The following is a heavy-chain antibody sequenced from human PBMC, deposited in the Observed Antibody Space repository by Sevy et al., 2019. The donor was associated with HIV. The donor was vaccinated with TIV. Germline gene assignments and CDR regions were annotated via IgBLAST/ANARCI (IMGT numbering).Heavy chain of an antibody. J-gene: IGHJ2*01. D-gene: IGHD6-19*01. CDR1: GGSIRSYH. Sequence: SETLSLTCTVSGGSIRSYHWSWIRQPAGKGLEWIGHIYTSGNTNYNRSLKSRVTMSVDMSKNQFSLKLSSVIAADTAVYYCAREPYSSNDWYFDLWGRGTLVTVSS. CDR2: IYTSGNT. CDR3: AREPYSSNDWYFDL. V-gene: IGHV4-4*07.